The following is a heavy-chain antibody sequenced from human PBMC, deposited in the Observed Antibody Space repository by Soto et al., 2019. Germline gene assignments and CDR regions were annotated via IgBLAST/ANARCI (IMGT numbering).Heavy chain of an antibody. J-gene: IGHJ6*02. CDR1: GGTFSSYA. V-gene: IGHV1-69*13. D-gene: IGHD6-19*01. Sequence: SVKVSCKASGGTFSSYAISWVRQAPGQGLEWMGGIIPIFGTANYAQKFQGRVTITADESTSTVYMELSSLRSEDTAVYYCARSAVAVPYYYYGMDVWGQGTTVTVSS. CDR2: IIPIFGTA. CDR3: ARSAVAVPYYYYGMDV.